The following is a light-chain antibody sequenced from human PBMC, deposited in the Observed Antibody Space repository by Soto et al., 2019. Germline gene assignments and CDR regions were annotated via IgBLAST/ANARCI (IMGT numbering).Light chain of an antibody. CDR3: QQYGRSTRALT. V-gene: IGKV3-20*01. J-gene: IGKJ1*01. CDR1: QSVSSSY. Sequence: EIVLTQSPGTLSLSPGERATLSCRASQSVSSSYLAWYQQKPGQAPRLLIYGASIRLTGIPDRFSGSGSGTDFTRSIRRLEPEDCGVYYCQQYGRSTRALTCGQGTRVEIK. CDR2: GAS.